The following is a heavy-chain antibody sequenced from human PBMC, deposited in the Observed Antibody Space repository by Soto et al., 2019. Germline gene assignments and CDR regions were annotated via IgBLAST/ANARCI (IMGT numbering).Heavy chain of an antibody. V-gene: IGHV1-69*12. Sequence: QVQLVQSGAEVKKPGSSVKVSCKASGGTFSSYAISWVRQAPGQGLEWMGGIIPIFGTANYAQKFQGRVTXXAXEXMSTAYMELSSLRSEDTAVYYCARGWNDHYYYGMDVWGQGTTVTVSS. D-gene: IGHD1-1*01. CDR2: IIPIFGTA. J-gene: IGHJ6*02. CDR3: ARGWNDHYYYGMDV. CDR1: GGTFSSYA.